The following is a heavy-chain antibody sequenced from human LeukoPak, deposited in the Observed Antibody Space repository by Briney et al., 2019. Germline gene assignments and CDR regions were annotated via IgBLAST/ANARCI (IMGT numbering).Heavy chain of an antibody. Sequence: PSETLSLTCTVSGGSISSYYWSWIRQPPGKGLEWIRYIYYSGSTNYNPSLKSRVTISVDTSKNQFSLKLSSVTAADTAVYYCARDHYYGSGSSYFDYWGQGTLVTVSS. CDR2: IYYSGST. CDR1: GGSISSYY. CDR3: ARDHYYGSGSSYFDY. V-gene: IGHV4-59*01. J-gene: IGHJ4*02. D-gene: IGHD3-10*01.